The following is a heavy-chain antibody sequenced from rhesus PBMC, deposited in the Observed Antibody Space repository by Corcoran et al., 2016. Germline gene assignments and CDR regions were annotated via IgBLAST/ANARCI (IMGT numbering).Heavy chain of an antibody. J-gene: IGHJ4*01. CDR2: IYGGSRRP. CDR1: GGSISSYW. V-gene: IGHV4-147*01. CDR3: AKDTYYYGSGYYRGGYYFDY. D-gene: IGHD3-28*01. Sequence: QVQLQESGPGVVKPSETLSLTCAVSGGSISSYWWGWIRQPPGKGLEGMGKIYGGSRRPRHNPSLKSRVTISCDTSKTPFSLKLSSVTAAVTAVYYCAKDTYYYGSGYYRGGYYFDYWGQGVLVTVSS.